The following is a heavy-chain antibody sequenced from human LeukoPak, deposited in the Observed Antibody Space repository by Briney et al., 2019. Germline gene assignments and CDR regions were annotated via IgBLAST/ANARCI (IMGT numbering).Heavy chain of an antibody. CDR3: ARRLARRGYGDYCDY. D-gene: IGHD4-17*01. Sequence: SETLSLTCTVSGGSISGYYWSWIRQPPGKGLEWIGYICHSGSTNYNPSLKSRVTISVDTSKNQFSLKLSSVTAADTAVYYCARRLARRGYGDYCDYWGQGTLVTVSS. V-gene: IGHV4-59*08. J-gene: IGHJ4*02. CDR1: GGSISGYY. CDR2: ICHSGST.